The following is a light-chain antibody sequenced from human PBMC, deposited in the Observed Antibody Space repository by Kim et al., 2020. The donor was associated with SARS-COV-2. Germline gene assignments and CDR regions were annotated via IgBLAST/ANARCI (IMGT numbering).Light chain of an antibody. CDR2: KDT. Sequence: SYELTQPPSVSVSPGQTARITCSGDALPKQYVYWYQQKPGQAPVLVIYKDTERPSGIPERFSGSSSGTTVTLTISGVQAEDEADYYCQSADSSGTYNVFATGTKVTVL. CDR3: QSADSSGTYNV. J-gene: IGLJ1*01. CDR1: ALPKQY. V-gene: IGLV3-25*03.